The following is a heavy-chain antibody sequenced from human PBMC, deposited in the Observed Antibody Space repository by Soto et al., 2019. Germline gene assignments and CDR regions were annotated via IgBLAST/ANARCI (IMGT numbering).Heavy chain of an antibody. V-gene: IGHV3-74*01. CDR2: VNSDGSSP. J-gene: IGHJ4*02. CDR1: GFTFSSYW. CDR3: VRTSLVVAAATREDY. D-gene: IGHD2-15*01. Sequence: EVQLVESGGGLVQPGGSLRLSCAASGFTFSSYWMHWVRQAPGKGLVWVSRVNSDGSSPSYADSVKGRSTISRDNAKNTLYLQMNSLRAEDTAVYYCVRTSLVVAAATREDYWGQGTLVTVSS.